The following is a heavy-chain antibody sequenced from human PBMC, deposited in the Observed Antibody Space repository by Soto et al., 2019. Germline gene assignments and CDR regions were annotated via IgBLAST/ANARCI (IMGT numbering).Heavy chain of an antibody. CDR1: GGSISSSSYY. Sequence: PSETLSLTCTVSGGSISSSSYYWGWIRQPPGKGLEWIGSIYYSGSTYYNPSLKSRVTMSVDTSKNQFSLKLSSVTAADTAVYYCARRGNDILTGYFYFDYWGQGTLVTVSS. D-gene: IGHD3-9*01. J-gene: IGHJ4*02. CDR3: ARRGNDILTGYFYFDY. CDR2: IYYSGST. V-gene: IGHV4-39*01.